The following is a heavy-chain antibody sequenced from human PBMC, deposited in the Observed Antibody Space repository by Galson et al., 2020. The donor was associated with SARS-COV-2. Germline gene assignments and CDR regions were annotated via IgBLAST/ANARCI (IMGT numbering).Heavy chain of an antibody. CDR1: GYTFTSHG. CDR2: ISAFHGNT. Sequence: ASVKVSCKASGYTFTSHGISWVRQAPGQGLEWVAWISAFHGNTDYAQKLQGRVTMTTDTSTSRAYMELRSLRSDDTAVYYCARELGSGTYHSLDYWGQGTLVTVSS. V-gene: IGHV1-18*01. CDR3: ARELGSGTYHSLDY. D-gene: IGHD3-10*01. J-gene: IGHJ4*02.